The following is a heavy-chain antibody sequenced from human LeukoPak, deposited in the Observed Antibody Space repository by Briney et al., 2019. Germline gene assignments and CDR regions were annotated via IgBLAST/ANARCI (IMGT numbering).Heavy chain of an antibody. CDR1: ADSFSSHY. Sequence: SETLPLTCAVCADSFSSHYWTWIRQPPGKGLEWIGYISYIGSTNYNPSLKSRVTISIDTSKNQFSLKLTSVTAADTAVYYCARDLVTVTKGFDIWGQGTMVSVSS. D-gene: IGHD4-17*01. V-gene: IGHV4-59*11. CDR2: ISYIGST. CDR3: ARDLVTVTKGFDI. J-gene: IGHJ3*02.